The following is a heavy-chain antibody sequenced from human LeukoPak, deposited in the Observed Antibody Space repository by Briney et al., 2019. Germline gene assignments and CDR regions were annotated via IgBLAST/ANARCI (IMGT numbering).Heavy chain of an antibody. J-gene: IGHJ4*02. CDR2: IKSKTDGGTT. CDR3: TTDSFSGWYRMIDY. V-gene: IGHV3-15*01. Sequence: PGGSLRLSCAASGFTFSNAWMSWVRQAPGKGLEWVGRIKSKTDGGTTDYAAPVKGRFTISRDDSKNTLYLQMNSLKTEDTAVYYCTTDSFSGWYRMIDYWGQGTLVTVSS. D-gene: IGHD6-19*01. CDR1: GFTFSNAW.